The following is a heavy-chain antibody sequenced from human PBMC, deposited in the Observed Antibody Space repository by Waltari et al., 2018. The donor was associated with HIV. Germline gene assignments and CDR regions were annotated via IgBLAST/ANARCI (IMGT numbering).Heavy chain of an antibody. V-gene: IGHV3-11*01. J-gene: IGHJ4*02. CDR2: ISSSGSTI. D-gene: IGHD3-16*01. Sequence: QVQLVESGGGLVKPGGSLRLSCAASGFTFSDYYMSWICQAPGKVWEGVSYISSSGSTIYYADSVKGRFTIARDNAKNSLYLQMNSLRAEDTAVYYCARARLIHWTGPFDYWGQGTLVTVSS. CDR1: GFTFSDYY. CDR3: ARARLIHWTGPFDY.